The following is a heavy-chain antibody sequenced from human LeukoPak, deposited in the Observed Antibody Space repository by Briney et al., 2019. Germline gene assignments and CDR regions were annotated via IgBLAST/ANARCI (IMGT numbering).Heavy chain of an antibody. CDR1: GFTVSSHY. V-gene: IGHV3-53*01. J-gene: IGHJ4*02. CDR3: AKSGYNRFDY. CDR2: IYSGGTT. D-gene: IGHD5-24*01. Sequence: GGSLRLSCAASGFTVSSHYMSWVRQAPGKGLEWVSVIYSGGTTYYADSVKGRFTISRDNSKNTLYLQMNSLRAEDTAVYYCAKSGYNRFDYWGQGTLVTVSS.